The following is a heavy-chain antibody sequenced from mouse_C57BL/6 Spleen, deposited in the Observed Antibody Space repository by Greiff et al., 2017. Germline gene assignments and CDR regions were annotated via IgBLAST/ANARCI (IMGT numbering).Heavy chain of an antibody. CDR2: IYPGSGST. CDR3: ARRRGRITTVGGYFDV. D-gene: IGHD1-1*01. J-gene: IGHJ1*03. Sequence: QVQLQQPGAELVKPGASVKMSCKASGYTFTSYWITWVKQRPGQGLEWIGDIYPGSGSTNYNEKFKSKATLTVDTSSSTAYMQLSSLTSEDSAVYYCARRRGRITTVGGYFDVWGTGTTVTVSS. V-gene: IGHV1-55*01. CDR1: GYTFTSYW.